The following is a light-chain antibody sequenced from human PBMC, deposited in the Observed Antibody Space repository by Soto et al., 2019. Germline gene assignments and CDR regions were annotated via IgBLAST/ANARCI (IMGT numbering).Light chain of an antibody. V-gene: IGLV2-14*01. CDR2: AVS. CDR1: SSDVGGYNY. Sequence: QSALTQPASVSGSPGQSITISCTGTSSDVGGYNYVSWYQQLPGKAPKVIIYAVSNRPSGVSNRFSGSKSGNTASLTISGLQAEDEADYYCSSYISDSNRRMVFGGGTKLTVL. CDR3: SSYISDSNRRMV. J-gene: IGLJ2*01.